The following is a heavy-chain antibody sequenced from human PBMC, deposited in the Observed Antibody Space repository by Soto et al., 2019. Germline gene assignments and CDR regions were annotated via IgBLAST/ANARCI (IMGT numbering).Heavy chain of an antibody. V-gene: IGHV4-34*01. D-gene: IGHD2-15*01. Sequence: SETLSLTCAVYGGSFSGYYWSWIRQPPGKGLEWIGEINHSGSTNYNPSLKSRVTLSVDTSKNQFSLELTNLSSEDTAVYYCARRHSGGFFRFFDSWGQGTLVTVSS. J-gene: IGHJ4*02. CDR2: INHSGST. CDR3: ARRHSGGFFRFFDS. CDR1: GGSFSGYY.